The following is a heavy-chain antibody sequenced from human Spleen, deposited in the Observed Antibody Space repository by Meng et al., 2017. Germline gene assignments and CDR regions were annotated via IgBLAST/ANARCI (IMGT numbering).Heavy chain of an antibody. D-gene: IGHD4-17*01. CDR2: IGSSRGDM. Sequence: GGSLRLSCVASGFPFSSYTMNWVRQAPGKGLEWVSSIGSSRGDMYYADSVKGRFTISRDNAKSSLYLQMNSLRAEDTAIFYCARDYGDFTFYGMDVWGQGTTVTVSS. J-gene: IGHJ6*02. CDR1: GFPFSSYT. CDR3: ARDYGDFTFYGMDV. V-gene: IGHV3-21*01.